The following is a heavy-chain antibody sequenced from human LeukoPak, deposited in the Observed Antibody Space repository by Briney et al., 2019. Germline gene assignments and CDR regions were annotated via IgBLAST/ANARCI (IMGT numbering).Heavy chain of an antibody. Sequence: SETLSLTCAVSDYSISSGYYWGWIRQPPGKGLEWIGSFSHRGSTYYNPSLQSPVTISVDTSKNQFSLKLSSVTAADTAVYYCARAMASTTGSPYYYYGMDVWGKGTTVTVSS. CDR2: FSHRGST. CDR3: ARAMASTTGSPYYYYGMDV. J-gene: IGHJ6*04. D-gene: IGHD1-1*01. CDR1: DYSISSGYY. V-gene: IGHV4-38-2*01.